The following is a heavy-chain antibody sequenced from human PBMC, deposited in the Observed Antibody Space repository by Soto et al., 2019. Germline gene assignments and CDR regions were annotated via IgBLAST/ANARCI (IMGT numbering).Heavy chain of an antibody. Sequence: GGSLILSCAATGFTFSSYAMHWVRQAPGKGLEWVAVISYDGSNKYYADSVKGRFTISRDNSKDTLYLQMNSLRAEDTAVYYCATGTGYWGQGTLVTVSS. CDR3: ATGTGY. J-gene: IGHJ4*02. D-gene: IGHD2-8*02. CDR2: ISYDGSNK. CDR1: GFTFSSYA. V-gene: IGHV3-30-3*01.